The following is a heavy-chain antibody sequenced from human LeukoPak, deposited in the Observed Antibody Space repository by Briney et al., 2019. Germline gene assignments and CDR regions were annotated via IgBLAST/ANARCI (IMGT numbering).Heavy chain of an antibody. D-gene: IGHD3-22*01. CDR3: AREEYYYDSSGFDYYYYGMDV. J-gene: IGHJ6*02. V-gene: IGHV1-46*01. CDR1: GYTFTSYD. CDR2: INPSGGST. Sequence: ASVKVSCKASGYTFTSYDINWVRQAPGQGLEWMGIINPSGGSTSYAQKFQGRVTMTSDTSTSTVYMELSSLRSEDTAVYYCAREEYYYDSSGFDYYYYGMDVWGQGTTVTVSS.